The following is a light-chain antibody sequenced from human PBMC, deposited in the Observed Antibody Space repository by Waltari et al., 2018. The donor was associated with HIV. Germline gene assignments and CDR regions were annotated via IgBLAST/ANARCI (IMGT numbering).Light chain of an antibody. CDR3: QTWDSQIII. Sequence: SYDLTQEPSVSVFPGQAAALSCSGDELGHKYVSWYQQKPGQSPIQVIYQNSKRPSGVPERFSGSNSGNTATLTISGTQVMDESDYHCQTWDSQIIIFGGGTKLTVL. J-gene: IGLJ2*01. CDR2: QNS. CDR1: ELGHKY. V-gene: IGLV3-1*01.